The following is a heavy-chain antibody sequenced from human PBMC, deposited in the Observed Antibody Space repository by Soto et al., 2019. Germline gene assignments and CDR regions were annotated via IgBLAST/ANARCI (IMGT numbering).Heavy chain of an antibody. V-gene: IGHV4-59*01. CDR3: ARDGYDGSGSPYPAY. J-gene: IGHJ4*02. Sequence: ETLCRTCIIAGLSMSEYFWSWIRQSPGKGLEWIGYIYYLGSTDYNPSLKSRVTISVDTSKRQFSLRLTSVTAADTAVYYCARDGYDGSGSPYPAYWGPGTQVTVSS. CDR2: IYYLGST. CDR1: GLSMSEYF. D-gene: IGHD3-10*01.